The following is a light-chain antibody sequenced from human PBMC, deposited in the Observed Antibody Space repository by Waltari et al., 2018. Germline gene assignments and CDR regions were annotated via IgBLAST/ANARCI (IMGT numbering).Light chain of an antibody. CDR1: SLRSYY. V-gene: IGLV3-19*01. CDR2: GKN. J-gene: IGLJ2*01. CDR3: NSRDSSGNLVV. Sequence: SSELTQDPAVSVALGQTVRITCQGDSLRSYYPSRYQQKPGQAPVLVIYGKNNRPSGIPDRFSGSSSGNTASLTITGAQAEDEADYYCNSRDSSGNLVVFGGGTKLTVL.